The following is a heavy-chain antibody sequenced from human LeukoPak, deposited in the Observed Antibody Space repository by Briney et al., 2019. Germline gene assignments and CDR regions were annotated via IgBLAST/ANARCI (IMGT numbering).Heavy chain of an antibody. V-gene: IGHV1-69*13. CDR2: IIPIFGTA. CDR1: GGTFSSYA. D-gene: IGHD5-24*01. J-gene: IGHJ3*02. Sequence: RASVKVSCKASGGTFSSYAISWVRQAPGQGLEWMGGIIPIFGTANYAQKFQGRVTITADESTSTAYMELRSLRSGDTAVYYCARERDPRAFDIWGQGTMVTVSS. CDR3: ARERDPRAFDI.